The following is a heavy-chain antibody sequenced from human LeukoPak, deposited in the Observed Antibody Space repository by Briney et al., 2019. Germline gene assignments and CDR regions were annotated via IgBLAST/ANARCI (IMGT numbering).Heavy chain of an antibody. V-gene: IGHV3-30*02. J-gene: IGHJ4*02. CDR2: IWYDGSNK. Sequence: GGSLRLSCAASGFTFSSYGMHWVRQAPGKGLEWVAFIWYDGSNKDYTDSVKGRFTISRDNAKNRLHLQMNSLRAHDTAVYYYAKDYLCYYDSSAWDYWGQGTLVTVSS. CDR1: GFTFSSYG. D-gene: IGHD3-22*01. CDR3: AKDYLCYYDSSAWDY.